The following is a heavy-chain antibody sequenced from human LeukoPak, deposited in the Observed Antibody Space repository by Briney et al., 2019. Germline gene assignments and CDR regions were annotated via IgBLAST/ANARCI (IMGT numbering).Heavy chain of an antibody. J-gene: IGHJ4*02. D-gene: IGHD6-13*01. V-gene: IGHV4-59*01. CDR3: ARGLYIAAAQYAY. Sequence: SETLSLTCTVSGGSISSYYWSWIRQPPGKGLEWIGYIYYSGTTNYNPSLKSRVTISVDTSKNQFSLKLSSVTAADTAVYYCARGLYIAAAQYAYWGQRPLVTVSS. CDR1: GGSISSYY. CDR2: IYYSGTT.